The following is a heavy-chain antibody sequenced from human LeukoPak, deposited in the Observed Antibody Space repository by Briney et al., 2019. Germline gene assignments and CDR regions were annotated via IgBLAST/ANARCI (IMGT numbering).Heavy chain of an antibody. V-gene: IGHV3-66*01. Sequence: GGSLRLSCAASGFTVSSNYMSWVRQAPGKGLEWVSVIYSGGSTYYADSVKGRFTISRDNSKNTLYLQMNSLRAEDTAVYYCARRGGYSYGYVDYWGQGTLVTVSS. J-gene: IGHJ4*02. D-gene: IGHD5-18*01. CDR1: GFTVSSNY. CDR2: IYSGGST. CDR3: ARRGGYSYGYVDY.